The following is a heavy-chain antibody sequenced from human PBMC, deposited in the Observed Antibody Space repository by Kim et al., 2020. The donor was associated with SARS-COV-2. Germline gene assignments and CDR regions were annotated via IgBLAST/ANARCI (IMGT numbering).Heavy chain of an antibody. CDR1: GGSISSYY. CDR2: IYYSGST. D-gene: IGHD5-18*01. V-gene: IGHV4-59*01. Sequence: SETLSLTCTVSGGSISSYYWSWIRQPPGKGLEWIGYIYYSGSTNYNPSLKSRVTISVDTSKNQFSLKLSSVTAADTAVYYCAVRGYSYGFYGMDVWGQGTTVTVSS. J-gene: IGHJ6*02. CDR3: AVRGYSYGFYGMDV.